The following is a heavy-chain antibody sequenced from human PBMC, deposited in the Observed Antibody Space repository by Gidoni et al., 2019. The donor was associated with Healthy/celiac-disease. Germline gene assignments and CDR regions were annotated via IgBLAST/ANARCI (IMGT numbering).Heavy chain of an antibody. J-gene: IGHJ3*02. V-gene: IGHV3-23*01. D-gene: IGHD2-21*01. CDR2: ISGSGGSK. CDR1: GFTSSRHA. CDR3: AKDPPLYSPTAAFDI. Sequence: EVQLLESGGGLVQSGGSLRLSCAASGFTSSRHAMSWVRLSPGKGLEWVSAISGSGGSKCYADSVKGRLTISRDNYKNTLYLQMNSLRAEDTAIYYCAKDPPLYSPTAAFDIWGQGTMVTVSS.